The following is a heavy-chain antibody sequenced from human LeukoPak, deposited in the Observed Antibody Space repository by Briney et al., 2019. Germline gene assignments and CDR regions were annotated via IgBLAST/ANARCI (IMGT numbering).Heavy chain of an antibody. Sequence: GGSLRLSCAASGFTFSSYWMSWVRQAPGQGLEWVANINQDGSEKYYVDSVKGRFTISRDNSKNTLVLQMNSLRSEDTAVYFCARDNRDWAFDYWGQGTLVTVSS. D-gene: IGHD2-21*02. CDR3: ARDNRDWAFDY. CDR1: GFTFSSYW. V-gene: IGHV3-7*01. CDR2: INQDGSEK. J-gene: IGHJ4*02.